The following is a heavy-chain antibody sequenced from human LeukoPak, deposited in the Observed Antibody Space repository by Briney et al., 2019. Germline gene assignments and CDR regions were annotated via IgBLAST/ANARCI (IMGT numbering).Heavy chain of an antibody. Sequence: SETLSLTYTVSGYPITRGYYWGWIRQPPGKGLEWIGSVYHSANTYYNPSLKGRVTISVDTSKNQFSLRVSSVSAADTAVYYCAGWFGELLPLFAYWGQGALVTVSS. D-gene: IGHD3-10*01. J-gene: IGHJ4*02. CDR3: AGWFGELLPLFAY. CDR2: VYHSANT. V-gene: IGHV4-38-2*02. CDR1: GYPITRGYY.